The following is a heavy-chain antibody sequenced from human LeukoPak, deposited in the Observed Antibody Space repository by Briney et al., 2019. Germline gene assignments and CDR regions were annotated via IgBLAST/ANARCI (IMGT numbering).Heavy chain of an antibody. CDR1: GYTFTSYA. CDR3: ARAGGYSSGWYAYYYYYMDV. Sequence: ASVKVSCKASGYTFTSYAMNWVRQATGQGLEWMGWMNPNSGNTGYAQKFQGRVTMTRNTSISTAYMELSSLRSEDTAVYYCARAGGYSSGWYAYYYYYMDVWGKGTTVTISS. J-gene: IGHJ6*03. CDR2: MNPNSGNT. D-gene: IGHD6-19*01. V-gene: IGHV1-8*02.